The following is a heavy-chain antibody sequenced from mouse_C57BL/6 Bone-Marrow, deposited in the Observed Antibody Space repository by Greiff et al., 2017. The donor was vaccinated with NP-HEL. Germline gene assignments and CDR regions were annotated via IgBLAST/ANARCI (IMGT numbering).Heavy chain of an antibody. CDR3: ASFYYYGSSPYWYFDV. D-gene: IGHD1-1*01. CDR2: IDPANGNT. Sequence: EVQLQESVAELVRPGASVKLSCTASGFNIKNTYMHWVKQRPEQGLEWIGRIDPANGNTKYAPKFQGKATITADTSSNTAYLQLSSLTSEDTAIYYCASFYYYGSSPYWYFDVWGTGTTVTVSS. CDR1: GFNIKNTY. V-gene: IGHV14-3*01. J-gene: IGHJ1*03.